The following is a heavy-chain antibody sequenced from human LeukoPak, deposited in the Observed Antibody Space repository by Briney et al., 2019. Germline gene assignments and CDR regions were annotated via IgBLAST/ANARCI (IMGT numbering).Heavy chain of an antibody. V-gene: IGHV3-30*04. D-gene: IGHD3-10*01. CDR1: GFIFSSHT. CDR2: ISYDGSNN. Sequence: GGSLRLSCAASGFIFSSHTMHWVRQAPGKGLEWVALISYDGSNNFYADSVRGRFTISRDNSKNTLYLQMNSLRTEDTAVYYCAQGGSEIYYFYHGMDVWGRGTTVTVSS. J-gene: IGHJ6*02. CDR3: AQGGSEIYYFYHGMDV.